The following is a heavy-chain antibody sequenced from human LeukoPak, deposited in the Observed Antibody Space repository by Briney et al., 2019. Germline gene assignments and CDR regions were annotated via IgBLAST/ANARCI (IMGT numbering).Heavy chain of an antibody. Sequence: GASVKVSCKVSGYTLSELSMHWARQAPGKGLEWMGGFDPEDDERVYAQKFQGRVTMTEDTSTDTAYMELSSLRSEDTAIYYCATELRSGYFDYWGQGTLVTVSS. CDR2: FDPEDDER. CDR3: ATELRSGYFDY. J-gene: IGHJ4*02. V-gene: IGHV1-24*01. D-gene: IGHD3-22*01. CDR1: GYTLSELS.